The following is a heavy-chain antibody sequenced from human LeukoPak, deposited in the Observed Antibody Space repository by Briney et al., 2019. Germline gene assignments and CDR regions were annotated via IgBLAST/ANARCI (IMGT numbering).Heavy chain of an antibody. CDR3: ARRAQQLVHGWFDP. CDR1: GGSNSSSNW. CDR2: IYHSGST. D-gene: IGHD6-13*01. V-gene: IGHV4-4*02. J-gene: IGHJ5*02. Sequence: SETLSLTCAVSGGSNSSSNWWSWVRQPPGKGLEWTGEIYHSGSTNYNPSLKSRVTISVDKSKNQFSLKLSSVTAADTAVYYCARRAQQLVHGWFDPWGQGTLVTVSS.